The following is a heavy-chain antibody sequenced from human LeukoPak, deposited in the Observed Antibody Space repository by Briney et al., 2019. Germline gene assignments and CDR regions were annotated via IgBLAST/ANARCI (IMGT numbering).Heavy chain of an antibody. CDR1: GFNVSSNY. V-gene: IGHV3-53*04. D-gene: IGHD3-10*01. Sequence: GGSLRLSCEASGFNVSSNYMTWVRQAPGKGLEWVSLIYGDGTTDYADSVRGRFHISRHNSKNTLYLQMNSLRAEDTAVYYCARGIIYLDYWGQGTLVTVSS. CDR2: IYGDGTT. J-gene: IGHJ4*02. CDR3: ARGIIYLDY.